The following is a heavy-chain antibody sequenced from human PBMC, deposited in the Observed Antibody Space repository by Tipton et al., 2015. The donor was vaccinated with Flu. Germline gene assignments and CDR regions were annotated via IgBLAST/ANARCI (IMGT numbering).Heavy chain of an antibody. J-gene: IGHJ5*02. CDR3: ARRDFSNYVSDPKSWFDP. D-gene: IGHD4-11*01. V-gene: IGHV4-38-2*01. CDR2: ISRGGST. Sequence: LRLSCSVSGYSINNGYYWGWIRQPPGKGLEWIGHISRGGSTYYNSSLQSRVTISVDSSRNHLSLRLRSVTAADTAVYFCARRDFSNYVSDPKSWFDPWGQGILVTVSP. CDR1: GYSINNGYY.